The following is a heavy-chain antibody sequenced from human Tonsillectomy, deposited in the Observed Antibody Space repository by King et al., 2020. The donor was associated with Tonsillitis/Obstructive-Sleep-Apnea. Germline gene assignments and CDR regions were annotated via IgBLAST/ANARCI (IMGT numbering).Heavy chain of an antibody. Sequence: QLVQSGAEVKKSGASVKVSCKTSNYTFSNYVITWVRQAPGQGLEWMGWISVHNDNKNYAQKFQGRVTMTTDTSTSTAYMELRSLRSDDTAVFYCARLPTITIFGVAPYQMDVWGNGTTVTASS. V-gene: IGHV1-18*01. CDR2: ISVHNDNK. D-gene: IGHD3-3*01. CDR1: NYTFSNYV. J-gene: IGHJ6*04. CDR3: ARLPTITIFGVAPYQMDV.